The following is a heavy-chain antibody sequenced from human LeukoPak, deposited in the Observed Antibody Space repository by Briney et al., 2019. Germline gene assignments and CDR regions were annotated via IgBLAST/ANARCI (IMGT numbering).Heavy chain of an antibody. V-gene: IGHV3-30*02. D-gene: IGHD3-3*01. J-gene: IGHJ4*02. CDR2: IRYDGGNK. CDR1: GFTFSSHG. Sequence: PGGSLRLSCAASGFTFSSHGLQWVRQAPGKGLEWVAFIRYDGGNKYYADSVKGRFTISRDNSKDTLFLQMNSPRPEDTAVYYCAKDQQRFLERSPSDYWGQGTLVTVSS. CDR3: AKDQQRFLERSPSDY.